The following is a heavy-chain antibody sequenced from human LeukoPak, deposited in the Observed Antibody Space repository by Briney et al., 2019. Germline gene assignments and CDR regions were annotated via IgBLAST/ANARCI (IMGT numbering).Heavy chain of an antibody. CDR3: ARGGDYYDSSGYYVPYFTL. CDR1: GGSISSGSYY. Sequence: PSETLSLTCTVSGGSISSGSYYWSWIRQPAGKGLEWIGRIYTSGSTNYNPSLKSRVTISVDTSKNQFSLKLSSVTAADTAVYYCARGGDYYDSSGYYVPYFTLWGRGTLVTVSS. CDR2: IYTSGST. V-gene: IGHV4-61*02. D-gene: IGHD3-22*01. J-gene: IGHJ2*01.